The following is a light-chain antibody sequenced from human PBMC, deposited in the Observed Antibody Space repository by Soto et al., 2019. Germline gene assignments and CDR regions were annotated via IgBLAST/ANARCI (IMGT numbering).Light chain of an antibody. CDR3: QHANNVPLT. Sequence: DIQMTQSPSSVSAFVGDRVTITYRASQAISSWSVWYQQKPGRAPELLIYAASRLQSGVPSRFSGSGSGTDFTLTISSLQPEDSASYYCQHANNVPLTFGGGTKVEI. CDR1: QAISSW. CDR2: AAS. V-gene: IGKV1-12*01. J-gene: IGKJ4*01.